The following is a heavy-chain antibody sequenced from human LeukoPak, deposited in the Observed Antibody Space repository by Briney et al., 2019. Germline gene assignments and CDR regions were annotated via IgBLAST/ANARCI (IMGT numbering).Heavy chain of an antibody. V-gene: IGHV1-46*01. D-gene: IGHD4-23*01. CDR1: GYTFTSYY. J-gene: IGHJ4*02. CDR2: INPTGGST. Sequence: ASVKVSCKASGYTFTSYYMHWVRQAPGQGLEWMGLINPTGGSTGYAQKFQGRVTITADESTSTAYMELSSLRSEDTAVYYCARGHGGKAGGYFDYWGQGTLVTVSS. CDR3: ARGHGGKAGGYFDY.